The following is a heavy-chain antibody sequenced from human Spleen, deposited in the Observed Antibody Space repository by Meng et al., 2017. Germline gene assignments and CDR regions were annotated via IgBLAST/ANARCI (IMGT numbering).Heavy chain of an antibody. D-gene: IGHD6-19*01. Sequence: GGSLRLSCAASGFTFSSYAMHWVRQAPGKGLEWVAVISYDGSNKYYADSVKGQFTISRDNSKNTLYLQMNSLRAEDTAVYYCAREGGNSSGWYGFDYWGQGTLVTVSS. CDR1: GFTFSSYA. CDR3: AREGGNSSGWYGFDY. J-gene: IGHJ4*02. CDR2: ISYDGSNK. V-gene: IGHV3-30*01.